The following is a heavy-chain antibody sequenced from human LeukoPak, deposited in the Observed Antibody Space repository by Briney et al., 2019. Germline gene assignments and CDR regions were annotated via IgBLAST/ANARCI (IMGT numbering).Heavy chain of an antibody. CDR1: GFTFSDYT. Sequence: GGSLRLSCAASGFTFSDYTMNWVRQAPGRGLEWVACITTRSSYMYYADSVKGRFTISRDNAKNSLYLQMNSLRAEDTAVYYCAKDRLTYYYYGMDVWGQGTTVTVSS. CDR2: ITTRSSYM. J-gene: IGHJ6*02. CDR3: AKDRLTYYYYGMDV. V-gene: IGHV3-21*01. D-gene: IGHD2-15*01.